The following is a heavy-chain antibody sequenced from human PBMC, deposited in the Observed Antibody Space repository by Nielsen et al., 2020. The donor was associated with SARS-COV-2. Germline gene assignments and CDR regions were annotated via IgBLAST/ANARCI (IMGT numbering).Heavy chain of an antibody. CDR1: GFAFSRYS. V-gene: IGHV3-23*01. J-gene: IGHJ4*01. D-gene: IGHD3-10*01. CDR3: AKADAGHLPPLDY. Sequence: GESLKISCAVSGFAFSRYSMSWVRHLPGAGLQWVSSLPAGSDTTANADSVKGRFTISRDDSKNTLYLQMNSLRADDTAVYYCAKADAGHLPPLDYWGHGTLVTVSS. CDR2: LPAGSDTT.